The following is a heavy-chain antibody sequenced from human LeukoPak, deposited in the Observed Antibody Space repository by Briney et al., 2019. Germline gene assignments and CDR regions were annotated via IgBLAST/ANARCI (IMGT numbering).Heavy chain of an antibody. Sequence: GGSLRLSCAASGFTFSSYSMNWVRQAPGKGLEWVSYISSRSSTIYYADSVKGRFTISRDNAKNSLYLQMNSLRDEDTAVYYCAREGIHGYSYGLFDYWGQGTLVTVSS. V-gene: IGHV3-48*02. J-gene: IGHJ4*02. D-gene: IGHD5-18*01. CDR3: AREGIHGYSYGLFDY. CDR2: ISSRSSTI. CDR1: GFTFSSYS.